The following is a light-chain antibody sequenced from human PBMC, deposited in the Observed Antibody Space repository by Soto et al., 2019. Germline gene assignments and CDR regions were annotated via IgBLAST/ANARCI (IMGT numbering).Light chain of an antibody. J-gene: IGLJ1*01. CDR1: SRDIGAYNY. CDR2: EVV. CDR3: CSYADGSTYV. Sequence: QSVLTQPASVSGSPGQSITISCTGTSRDIGAYNYVSWYLQHPDKAPKLMIYEVVNRPSGVSNRFSGSKSGNTASLTISGLQAEDEADYYCCSYADGSTYVFGTGTKLTVL. V-gene: IGLV2-14*01.